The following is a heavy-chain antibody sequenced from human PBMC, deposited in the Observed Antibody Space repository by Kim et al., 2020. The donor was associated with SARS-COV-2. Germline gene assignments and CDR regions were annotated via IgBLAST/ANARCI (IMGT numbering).Heavy chain of an antibody. J-gene: IGHJ4*02. D-gene: IGHD6-19*01. CDR1: QFTFSTYW. CDR3: ARFGAVAGMDY. CDR2: IKPDGSEN. Sequence: GGSLRLSCAASQFTFSTYWMTWVRQAPGKGLEWVANIKPDGSENFHVASAKGRFTISRDNAKNSLYLQMSNLVADDTAVYYCARFGAVAGMDYWGQGTLVTVSS. V-gene: IGHV3-7*01.